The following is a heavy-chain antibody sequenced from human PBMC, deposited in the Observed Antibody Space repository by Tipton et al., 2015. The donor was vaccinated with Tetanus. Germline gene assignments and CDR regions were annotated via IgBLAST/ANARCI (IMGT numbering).Heavy chain of an antibody. CDR1: GYSFTSYW. CDR2: IYPGDSDA. CDR3: ARLPKHYSASGST. Sequence: VQLVQSGAEVRKPGESLKISCQGSGYSFTSYWIGWVRQMSGKGLEWMGIIYPGDSDATCSPAFQGQVTISVDKSISTAYLQWSSLKASDTAFYFCARLPKHYSASGSTWGQGTLVTVSS. V-gene: IGHV5-51*01. J-gene: IGHJ5*02. D-gene: IGHD3-10*01.